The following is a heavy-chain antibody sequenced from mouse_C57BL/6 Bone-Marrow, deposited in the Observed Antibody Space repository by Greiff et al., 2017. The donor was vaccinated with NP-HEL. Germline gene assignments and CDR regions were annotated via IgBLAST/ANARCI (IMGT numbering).Heavy chain of an antibody. CDR1: GYTFTSYW. D-gene: IGHD1-1*01. Sequence: QVQLQQPGAELVKPGASVKLSCKASGYTFTSYWMQWVKQRPGQGLEWIGEIDPSDSYTNYNQKFKGKATLTVDTSSSTAYMQLSSLTSEDSAVYYCASPYYYGSSPFAYWGKGTLVTVSA. CDR2: IDPSDSYT. J-gene: IGHJ3*01. V-gene: IGHV1-50*01. CDR3: ASPYYYGSSPFAY.